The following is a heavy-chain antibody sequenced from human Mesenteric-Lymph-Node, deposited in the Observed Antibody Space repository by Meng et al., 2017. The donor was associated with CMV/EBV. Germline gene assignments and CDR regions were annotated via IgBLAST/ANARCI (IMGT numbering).Heavy chain of an antibody. J-gene: IGHJ4*02. CDR2: TYYRSKWYN. D-gene: IGHD7-27*01. CDR1: GESVSSNSAA. CDR3: ARGTWGSFGY. V-gene: IGHV6-1*01. Sequence: ISGESVSSNSAAWSWIRQSPSRGLEWLGRTYYRSKWYNDYAMSVKSRINISADTSKNQFSLQLNSVTPEDTAVYYCARGTWGSFGYWGQGTLVTVSS.